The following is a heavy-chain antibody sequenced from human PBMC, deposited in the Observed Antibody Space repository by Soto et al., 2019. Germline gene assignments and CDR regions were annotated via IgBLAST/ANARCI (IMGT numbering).Heavy chain of an antibody. V-gene: IGHV3-7*01. Sequence: PGGSLRLSCAASGFTFSSYWMTWVRQAPGKGLEWVANIKQDGSEKYYVDSVRGRFTISRDNAKNSLYLQMNSLRAEDTAVYYCARVGGIAAAEVDYYDSSGYAPQDYWGQGTLVTVSS. J-gene: IGHJ4*02. CDR3: ARVGGIAAAEVDYYDSSGYAPQDY. D-gene: IGHD3-22*01. CDR1: GFTFSSYW. CDR2: IKQDGSEK.